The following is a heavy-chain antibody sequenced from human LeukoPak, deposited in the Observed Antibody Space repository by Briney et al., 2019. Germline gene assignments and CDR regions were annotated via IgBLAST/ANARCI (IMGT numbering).Heavy chain of an antibody. CDR2: IWYDGSNK. J-gene: IGHJ4*02. CDR1: GFTFSSYS. CDR3: ARVTSSGWYVDY. D-gene: IGHD6-19*01. V-gene: IGHV3-33*01. Sequence: GRSLGLSCAASGFTFSSYSMHWVRQAPGKGLEWVALIWYDGSNKYYADSVKGRFTVSRDNSNNTLNLQMNSLRAEDTAVYCCARVTSSGWYVDYWGQGTLVTVSS.